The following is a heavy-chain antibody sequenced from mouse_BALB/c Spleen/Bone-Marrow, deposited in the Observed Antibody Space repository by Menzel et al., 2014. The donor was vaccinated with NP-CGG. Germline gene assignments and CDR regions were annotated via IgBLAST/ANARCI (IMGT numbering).Heavy chain of an antibody. D-gene: IGHD2-14*01. V-gene: IGHV1S56*01. CDR3: ARGGYDGAWFAY. CDR2: IYPGNVNT. CDR1: GYTFTSYY. Sequence: VMLVESGPELVKPGASVRISCKASGYTFTSYYIHWVKQRPGQGLEWIGWIYPGNVNTNYNEKFKAKATLTADKSSSTAYMQLSSLTSEDPAVYFCARGGYDGAWFAYWGQGTLVTVSA. J-gene: IGHJ3*01.